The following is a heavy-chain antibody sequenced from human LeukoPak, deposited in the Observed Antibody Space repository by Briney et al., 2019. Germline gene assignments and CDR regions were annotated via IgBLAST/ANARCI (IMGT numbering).Heavy chain of an antibody. CDR3: ARARSILRRYFDWHIEGDAFDI. Sequence: ASVKVSCKASGYTFTSYGISWVRQAPGQGLEWMGWISAYNGNTNYAQKLQGRVTMTRNTSISTAYMELSSLRSEDTAVYYCARARSILRRYFDWHIEGDAFDIWGQGTVVTVSS. J-gene: IGHJ3*02. D-gene: IGHD3-9*01. V-gene: IGHV1-18*01. CDR2: ISAYNGNT. CDR1: GYTFTSYG.